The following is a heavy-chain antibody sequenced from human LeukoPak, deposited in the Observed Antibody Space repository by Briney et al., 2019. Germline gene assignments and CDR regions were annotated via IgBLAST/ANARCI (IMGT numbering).Heavy chain of an antibody. CDR2: IYYSGST. J-gene: IGHJ4*02. V-gene: IGHV4-39*07. CDR1: GGSISSSNYY. D-gene: IGHD6-13*01. CDR3: ATCGAAAGRGGYYFDF. Sequence: SETLSLTCTVSGGSISSSNYYWGWIRQPPGKGLEWIASIYYSGSTYYNPSLKSRVTISEDTSKNQFSLKLTSVTAADTAVYYCATCGAAAGRGGYYFDFWGQGTLVPVSS.